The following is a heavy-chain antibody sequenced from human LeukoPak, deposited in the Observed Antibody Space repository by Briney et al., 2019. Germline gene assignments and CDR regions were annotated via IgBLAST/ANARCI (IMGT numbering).Heavy chain of an antibody. Sequence: PSETLSLTCTVSGDSISSGSYYWSWIRQPAGEGLEWIGRIYSSGRTHYSPSLKSRVTISVDKSKNQFSLKLSSVTAADTAVYYCAKASVGARFFDPWGQGTLVTVSS. V-gene: IGHV4-61*02. CDR2: IYSSGRT. J-gene: IGHJ5*02. CDR3: AKASVGARFFDP. D-gene: IGHD1-26*01. CDR1: GDSISSGSYY.